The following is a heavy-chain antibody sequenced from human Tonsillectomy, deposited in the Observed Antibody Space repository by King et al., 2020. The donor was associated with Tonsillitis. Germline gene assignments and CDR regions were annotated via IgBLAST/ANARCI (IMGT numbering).Heavy chain of an antibody. CDR2: ITGRGGNI. V-gene: IGHV3-48*04. CDR1: GFIFSSDS. D-gene: IGHD3-10*01. CDR3: ARDSAWAFDI. Sequence: VQLVESGGGLVQPGGSLRLSCAASGFIFSSDSMNWVRQAPGKGREWVSYITGRGGNINYADSVKGRFIISRDNAKNSLYLQMNSLRAEDTAVYYCARDSAWAFDIWGLGTLVTVSS. J-gene: IGHJ3*02.